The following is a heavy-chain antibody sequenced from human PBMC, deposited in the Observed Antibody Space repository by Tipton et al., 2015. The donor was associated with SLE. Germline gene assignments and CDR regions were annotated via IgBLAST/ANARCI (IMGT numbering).Heavy chain of an antibody. J-gene: IGHJ5*02. CDR2: IYNNGNT. CDR3: ARSVYGADYNFNHFDP. CDR1: GASISSHY. D-gene: IGHD4/OR15-4a*01. V-gene: IGHV4-59*11. Sequence: LRLSCTVSGASISSHYWNWIRQPPGKGLEWIGNIYNNGNTNYNPSLKSRVTISVDTSRNQFFLKLSSVTAADTALYYCARSVYGADYNFNHFDPWGHGTLVTVSS.